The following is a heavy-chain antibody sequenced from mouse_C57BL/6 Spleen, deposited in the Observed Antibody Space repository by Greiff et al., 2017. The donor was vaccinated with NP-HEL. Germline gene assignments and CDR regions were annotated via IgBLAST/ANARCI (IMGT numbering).Heavy chain of an antibody. J-gene: IGHJ4*01. CDR1: GYTFTSYW. D-gene: IGHD2-4*01. Sequence: VQLQQPGAELVKPGASVKLSCKASGYTFTSYWMQWVKQRPGQGLEWIGEIDPSDSYTNYNQKFKGKATLTVDTSSSTAYMQLSSLTSEDSAVYYCARKGDYDGGDYWGQGTSVTVSS. CDR3: ARKGDYDGGDY. V-gene: IGHV1-50*01. CDR2: IDPSDSYT.